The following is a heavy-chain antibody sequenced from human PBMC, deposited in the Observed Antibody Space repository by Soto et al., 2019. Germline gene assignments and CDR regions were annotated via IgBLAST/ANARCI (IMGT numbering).Heavy chain of an antibody. Sequence: GASVKVSCKASGGTFSSYAISWVRQAPGQGLEWMGGIIPIFGTANYAQKFQGRVTITADKSTSTAYMELSSLRSEDTAVYYCARLRSLSSGWYSSWFDPWGQGTLVTVSS. CDR3: ARLRSLSSGWYSSWFDP. D-gene: IGHD6-19*01. CDR1: GGTFSSYA. CDR2: IIPIFGTA. J-gene: IGHJ5*02. V-gene: IGHV1-69*06.